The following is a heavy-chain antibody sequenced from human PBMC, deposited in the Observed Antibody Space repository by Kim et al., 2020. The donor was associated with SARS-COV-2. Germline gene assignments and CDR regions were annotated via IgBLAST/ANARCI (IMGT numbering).Heavy chain of an antibody. V-gene: IGHV4-31*03. Sequence: SETLSLTCTVSGGSISSGGYYWSWIRQHPGKGLEWIGYIYYSGSTYYNPSLKSRVTISVDTSKNQFSLKLSSVTAADTAVYYCARGIRSAITMVRGVTRGVFDPWGQGTLVTVSS. CDR3: ARGIRSAITMVRGVTRGVFDP. CDR2: IYYSGST. CDR1: GGSISSGGYY. J-gene: IGHJ5*02. D-gene: IGHD3-10*01.